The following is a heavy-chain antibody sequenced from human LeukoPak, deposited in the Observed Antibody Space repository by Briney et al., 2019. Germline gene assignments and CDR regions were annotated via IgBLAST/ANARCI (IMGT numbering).Heavy chain of an antibody. J-gene: IGHJ4*02. D-gene: IGHD2-2*01. Sequence: GGSLRLSCAASGFTFSSYSMNWVRQAPGKGLEWVSYISSSSSTIYYADSVKGRFTISRDNAKNSLYLQMNSLRAEDTAVYYCAKGAPVVPAAYFDYWGQGTLVTVSS. CDR3: AKGAPVVPAAYFDY. CDR2: ISSSSSTI. CDR1: GFTFSSYS. V-gene: IGHV3-48*01.